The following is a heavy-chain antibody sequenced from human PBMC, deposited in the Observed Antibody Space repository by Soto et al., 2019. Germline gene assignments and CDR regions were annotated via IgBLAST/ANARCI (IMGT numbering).Heavy chain of an antibody. CDR2: ISAYTDTP. CDR3: ARVIPGVEAWFDP. Sequence: ASVKVSCKASGYTFTNFGVTWVRRAPGRGLEWMGWISAYTDTPNYAQKFQGRATMTIDTSTSTAYMDLRSLTSDDTAVYYCARVIPGVEAWFDPRGQGTLVTVSS. D-gene: IGHD2-2*01. V-gene: IGHV1-18*01. J-gene: IGHJ5*02. CDR1: GYTFTNFG.